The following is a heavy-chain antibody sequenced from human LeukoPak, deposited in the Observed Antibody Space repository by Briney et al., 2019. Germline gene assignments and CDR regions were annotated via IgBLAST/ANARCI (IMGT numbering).Heavy chain of an antibody. Sequence: ASVKVSCKASGHTFTGYYMHWVRQAPGRGLEWMGWINPNSGGTNYAQKFQGRVTMTTDTSTSTAYMELRSLRSDDTAVYYCARVRYSSGCSHDYWGQGTLVTVSS. CDR2: INPNSGGT. J-gene: IGHJ4*02. V-gene: IGHV1-2*02. CDR1: GHTFTGYY. CDR3: ARVRYSSGCSHDY. D-gene: IGHD6-19*01.